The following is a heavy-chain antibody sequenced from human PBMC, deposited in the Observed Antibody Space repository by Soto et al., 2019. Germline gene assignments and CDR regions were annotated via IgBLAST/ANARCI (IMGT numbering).Heavy chain of an antibody. Sequence: QLQLQESGSGLVKPSQTLSLTCAVSGGSSISGGYSWSWIRQPPGKGLEWIGYIYHSGSTYYNPSLKSLVTISVDRAKKQLSLKLRYVTDADTAVYYCARDLWGAYGDYLSGWFAPWCQGTLVTVS. CDR2: IYHSGST. J-gene: IGHJ5*02. CDR1: GGSSISGGYS. D-gene: IGHD4-17*01. V-gene: IGHV4-30-2*01. CDR3: ARDLWGAYGDYLSGWFAP.